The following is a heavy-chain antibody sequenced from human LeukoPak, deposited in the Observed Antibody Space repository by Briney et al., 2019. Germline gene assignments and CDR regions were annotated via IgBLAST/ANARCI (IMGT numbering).Heavy chain of an antibody. CDR1: GFTFSSYG. D-gene: IGHD6-13*01. CDR3: AKGPTGYSSSWPDY. V-gene: IGHV3-30*18. J-gene: IGHJ4*02. CDR2: ISYDGSNK. Sequence: GGSLRLSCAASGFTFSSYGMHWVRQAPGKGLEWVAVISYDGSNKYYADSVKGRFTISRDNSKNTLYLQMNSLRAEETAVYYCAKGPTGYSSSWPDYWGQGTLVTVSS.